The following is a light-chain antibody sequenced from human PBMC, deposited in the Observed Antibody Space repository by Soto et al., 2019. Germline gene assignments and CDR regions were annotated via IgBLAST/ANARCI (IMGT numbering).Light chain of an antibody. V-gene: IGKV1-5*03. CDR3: QKYNSAPRT. J-gene: IGKJ1*01. CDR2: KTS. CDR1: QSISNW. Sequence: DIQMTQSPSTLSASVGDRVTITCRASQSISNWLAWYQQKPGKAPKILIYKTSSLESGVPSRFSGSGSGTDFTLTISSLQPEDVATYYCQKYNSAPRTFGQGTKVDIK.